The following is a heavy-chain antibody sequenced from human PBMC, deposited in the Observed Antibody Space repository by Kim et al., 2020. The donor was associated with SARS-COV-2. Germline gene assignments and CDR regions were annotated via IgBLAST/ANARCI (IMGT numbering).Heavy chain of an antibody. CDR2: ISYDGSNK. CDR1: GFTFSSYA. Sequence: GGSLRLSCAASGFTFSSYAMHWVRQAPGKGLEWVAVISYDGSNKYYADSVKGRFTISRDNSKNTLYLQMNSLRAEDTAVYYCARFEPRGGLVVPAATPAEYFQHWGQGTLVTVSS. V-gene: IGHV3-30-3*01. J-gene: IGHJ1*01. CDR3: ARFEPRGGLVVPAATPAEYFQH. D-gene: IGHD2-2*01.